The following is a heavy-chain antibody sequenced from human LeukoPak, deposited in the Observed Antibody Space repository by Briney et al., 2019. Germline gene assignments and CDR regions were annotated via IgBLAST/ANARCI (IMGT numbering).Heavy chain of an antibody. CDR3: AKGYSSGWWGFQH. CDR1: GFSFNRNG. V-gene: IGHV3-30*18. D-gene: IGHD6-19*01. J-gene: IGHJ1*01. Sequence: GGSQRLSCAASGFSFNRNGMHWVRQAPGKGLEWVAVISYDGSNKYYADPVKGRFTISRDNSKNTLYLQINSLRAEDTAVYYCAKGYSSGWWGFQHWGQGTLVTVSS. CDR2: ISYDGSNK.